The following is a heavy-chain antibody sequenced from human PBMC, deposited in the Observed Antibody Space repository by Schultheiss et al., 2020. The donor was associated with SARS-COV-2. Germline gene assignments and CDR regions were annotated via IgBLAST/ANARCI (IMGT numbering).Heavy chain of an antibody. V-gene: IGHV3-33*01. J-gene: IGHJ4*02. CDR2: VWSDGSKK. CDR1: GFTLSTYG. CDR3: AREEEDYGDYLPDY. D-gene: IGHD4-17*01. Sequence: GESLKISCAASGFTLSTYGIHWVRQAPGKGLEWVATVWSDGSKKYYADSVKGRFTISGDNSKNTVYLQMNSLRAEDTAVYYCAREEEDYGDYLPDYWGQGTLVTVSS.